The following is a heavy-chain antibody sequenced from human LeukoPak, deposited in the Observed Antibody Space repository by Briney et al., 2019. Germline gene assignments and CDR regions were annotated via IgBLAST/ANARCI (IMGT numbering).Heavy chain of an antibody. Sequence: ASVKVSCKASGYTFTSYGISWVRQAPGQGLEWMGWISAYNGNTNYAQKLQGRVTMTTDTSTSTAYMELRSLRSDDTAVYYCARSRPRNYYGSGSYYPDYWGQGTLVTVSS. CDR1: GYTFTSYG. CDR3: ARSRPRNYYGSGSYYPDY. D-gene: IGHD3-10*01. V-gene: IGHV1-18*01. J-gene: IGHJ4*02. CDR2: ISAYNGNT.